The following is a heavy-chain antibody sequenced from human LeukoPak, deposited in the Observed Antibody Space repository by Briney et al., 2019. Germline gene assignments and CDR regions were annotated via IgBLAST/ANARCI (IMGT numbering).Heavy chain of an antibody. CDR2: INPNSGGT. Sequence: ASVKVSCKASGYTFTGYYMHWVRQAPGQGLEWMGRINPNSGGTNYAQKFQGRVTMTRDTSISTAYMELSRLRSDDTAVYYCARDPTHIAVAGGYYYYGMGVWGQGTTVTVSS. CDR3: ARDPTHIAVAGGYYYYGMGV. D-gene: IGHD6-19*01. CDR1: GYTFTGYY. V-gene: IGHV1-2*06. J-gene: IGHJ6*02.